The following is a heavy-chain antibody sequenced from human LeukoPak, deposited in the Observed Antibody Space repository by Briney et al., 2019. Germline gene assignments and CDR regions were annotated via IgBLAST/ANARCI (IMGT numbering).Heavy chain of an antibody. J-gene: IGHJ4*02. Sequence: SQTLSLTCTVSGGSISSGGYYWSWLRQPPGKGLEWIGYIYHSGSTYYNPSLKSRVTISVDRSRNQFSLKLSSVTAADTAVYYCARDGRSGYDWTDYWGQGTLVTVSS. CDR1: GGSISSGGYY. CDR3: ARDGRSGYDWTDY. D-gene: IGHD5-12*01. CDR2: IYHSGST. V-gene: IGHV4-30-2*01.